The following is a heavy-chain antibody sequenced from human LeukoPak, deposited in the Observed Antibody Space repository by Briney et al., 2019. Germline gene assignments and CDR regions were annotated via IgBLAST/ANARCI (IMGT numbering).Heavy chain of an antibody. CDR2: IYSGGST. CDR1: GFTVSSNY. CDR3: ARDYFDPRRLQNDAFDI. J-gene: IGHJ3*02. V-gene: IGHV3-53*01. Sequence: GGSLRLSCAASGFTVSSNYMSWVRQAPGKGLEWVSVIYSGGSTYYADSVKGRFTISRDNSKNTLYLQMNSLRAEDTAVYYCARDYFDPRRLQNDAFDIWGQGTMVTVSS. D-gene: IGHD2-15*01.